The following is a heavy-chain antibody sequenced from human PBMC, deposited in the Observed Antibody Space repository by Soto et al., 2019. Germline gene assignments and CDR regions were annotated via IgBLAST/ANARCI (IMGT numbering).Heavy chain of an antibody. CDR1: GYSFTSYW. Sequence: GESLKISCKGSGYSFTSYWIGWVRQMPGKGLEWMGIIYPGDSDTRYSPSFQGQVTISADKSISTAYLQWSSLKASDTAMYYCARLSRTGSPTKYYFDYWGQGTLVTVSS. CDR2: IYPGDSDT. J-gene: IGHJ4*02. V-gene: IGHV5-51*01. D-gene: IGHD3-10*01. CDR3: ARLSRTGSPTKYYFDY.